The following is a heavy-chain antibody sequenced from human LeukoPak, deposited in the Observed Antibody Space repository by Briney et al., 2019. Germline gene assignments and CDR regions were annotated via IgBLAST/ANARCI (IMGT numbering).Heavy chain of an antibody. CDR1: GGSISSYY. CDR3: ARVEYSGYDYRGAFDI. V-gene: IGHV4-59*01. J-gene: IGHJ3*02. Sequence: PSETLSLTCTVSGGSISSYYWSWSRQPSGKGLEWIGYIYYTGRTNYNPSLRSRVTISVDTSKNQFSLKLSSVTAADTAVYYCARVEYSGYDYRGAFDIWGQGTMVTVSS. CDR2: IYYTGRT. D-gene: IGHD5-12*01.